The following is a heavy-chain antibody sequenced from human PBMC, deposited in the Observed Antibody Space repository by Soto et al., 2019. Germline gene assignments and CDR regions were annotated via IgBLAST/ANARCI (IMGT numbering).Heavy chain of an antibody. V-gene: IGHV3-66*01. CDR3: ARGLGRSWSHGD. CDR2: IYNEGRT. D-gene: IGHD6-13*01. J-gene: IGHJ4*02. CDR1: GLTVSRSY. Sequence: EVHLVESGGGLVQPGGSLRLSCTASGLTVSRSYMSWVRQAPGKGLEWVSVIYNEGRTYYADSVKGRFTFSRDNSKNTLYLQMTGLRAEDTAVYYCARGLGRSWSHGDWGQGTQVTVSS.